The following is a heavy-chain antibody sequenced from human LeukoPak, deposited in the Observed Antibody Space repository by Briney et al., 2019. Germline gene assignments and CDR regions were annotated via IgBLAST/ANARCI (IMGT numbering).Heavy chain of an antibody. D-gene: IGHD1-26*01. CDR2: ISGSGGTI. J-gene: IGHJ4*02. Sequence: GGSLRLSCAASGFTFSSYSINWVRQAPGKGLEWVSYISGSGGTIYYSDSVKGRFTISRDNAKNSLYLQMNSLRDEDTAVYYCARDLSGPRVYFDCWGQGTLVTVSS. CDR3: ARDLSGPRVYFDC. V-gene: IGHV3-48*02. CDR1: GFTFSSYS.